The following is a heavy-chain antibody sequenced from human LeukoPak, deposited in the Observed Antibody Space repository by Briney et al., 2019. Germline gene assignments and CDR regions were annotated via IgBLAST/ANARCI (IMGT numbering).Heavy chain of an antibody. CDR1: GFTFSNYE. V-gene: IGHV3-21*01. Sequence: PGGSLRLSCVASGFTFSNYEMNWVRRAPGKGLEWISCISGSSFYTYYADSVRGRFTISRDNTKNSLYLQMNSLRADDTAVYYCARDSYDFCSGTQDYWGQGTLVTVSS. D-gene: IGHD3-3*01. CDR3: ARDSYDFCSGTQDY. J-gene: IGHJ4*02. CDR2: ISGSSFYT.